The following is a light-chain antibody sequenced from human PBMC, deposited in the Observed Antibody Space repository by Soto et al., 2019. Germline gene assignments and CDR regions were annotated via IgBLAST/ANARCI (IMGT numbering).Light chain of an antibody. V-gene: IGLV1-44*01. CDR2: SNN. J-gene: IGLJ2*01. CDR1: SSNIGSNT. Sequence: QSVLTQPPSASGTPGQRVTISCSGSSSNIGSNTVNWYQQLPGTAPKLFIYSNNQRPSGVPDRFSGSKSGTSASLAISGLQSEDVADYYCAVWDDSLNGVVFGGGTKVTVL. CDR3: AVWDDSLNGVV.